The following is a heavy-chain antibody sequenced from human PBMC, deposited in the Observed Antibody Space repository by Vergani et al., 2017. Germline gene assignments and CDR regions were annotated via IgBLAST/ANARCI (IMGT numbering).Heavy chain of an antibody. CDR3: ARVMDRDEASTGYRLEGMDI. V-gene: IGHV4-59*13. Sequence: QVQLPESGPRLVRPSQTLSLTCTVSGGSINTYYWSWIRQSPGKGLEWIGYIYSTGSTNYNPSLNSRVTMSVDTSKNQFALKSRSVTAADTAVYFCARVMDRDEASTGYRLEGMDIWGQGTTVTISS. D-gene: IGHD3-9*01. CDR1: GGSINTYY. CDR2: IYSTGST. J-gene: IGHJ6*02.